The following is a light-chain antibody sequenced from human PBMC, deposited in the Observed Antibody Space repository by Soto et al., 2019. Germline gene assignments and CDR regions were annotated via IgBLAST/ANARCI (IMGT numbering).Light chain of an antibody. CDR3: QQYSNWPGRT. CDR2: GAS. Sequence: EIVMTQSPATLSVSPGERATLSCRASQSVSTNLAWYQQKPGQAPRLLIYGASTRATGIPARFSGSGSGTEFSLTISSLQSEDFAVDYCQQYSNWPGRTFGPGTKVDIK. CDR1: QSVSTN. J-gene: IGKJ3*01. V-gene: IGKV3-15*01.